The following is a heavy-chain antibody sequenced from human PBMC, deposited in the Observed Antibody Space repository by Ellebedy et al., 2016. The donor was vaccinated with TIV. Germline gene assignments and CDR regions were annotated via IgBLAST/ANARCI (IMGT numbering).Heavy chain of an antibody. Sequence: GESLKISCKASGYTFSSYGMHWVRQAPGKGLEWVSYIRYDGGKKDYADSVKGRFTISRDDSKITVFLQMNSLRPGDTAVYYCVKDGRLDSLDYWGQGTLVTVSS. CDR3: VKDGRLDSLDY. V-gene: IGHV3-30*02. J-gene: IGHJ4*02. D-gene: IGHD1-26*01. CDR1: GYTFSSYG. CDR2: IRYDGGKK.